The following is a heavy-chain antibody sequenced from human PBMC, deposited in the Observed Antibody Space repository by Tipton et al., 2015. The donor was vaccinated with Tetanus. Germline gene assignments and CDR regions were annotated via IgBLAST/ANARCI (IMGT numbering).Heavy chain of an antibody. CDR3: AKAPRPLPLAGTPPDDYYYMDV. Sequence: SLRLSCAASGFTFSSYAMSWVRQAPGKGLEWVSIIYSGDSSTYYADSVKGRFTISRDTCKNTLYLQMSSLRAEDTALYYCAKAPRPLPLAGTPPDDYYYMDVWGKGTTVTVSS. J-gene: IGHJ6*03. V-gene: IGHV3-23*03. D-gene: IGHD6-19*01. CDR1: GFTFSSYA. CDR2: IYSGDSST.